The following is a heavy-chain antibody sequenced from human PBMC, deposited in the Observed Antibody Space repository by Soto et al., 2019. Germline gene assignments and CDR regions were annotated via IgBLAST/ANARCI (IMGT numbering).Heavy chain of an antibody. CDR1: GGSFSGYY. CDR2: INHSGST. Sequence: SETLSLTCAVYGGSFSGYYWSWIRQPPGKGLEWIGEINHSGSTNYNPSLKSRVTISVDTSKNQFSLKLSSVTAADTAVYYCASRELRNYDFWSGYYYYGMDVWGQGTTVTVSS. J-gene: IGHJ6*02. D-gene: IGHD3-3*01. CDR3: ASRELRNYDFWSGYYYYGMDV. V-gene: IGHV4-34*01.